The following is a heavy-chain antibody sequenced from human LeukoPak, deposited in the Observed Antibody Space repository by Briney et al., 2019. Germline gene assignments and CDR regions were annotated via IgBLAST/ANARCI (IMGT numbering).Heavy chain of an antibody. CDR2: ISGRGGGT. J-gene: IGHJ4*02. D-gene: IGHD5-24*01. V-gene: IGHV3-23*01. CDR1: GFTFRSYA. Sequence: GGSLRLSCVASGFTFRSYAMSWVRQAPGKGLEWVSGISGRGGGTYYADSVKGRFTISRDNSKNTLYLQMNSLRAEDAAVYYCAKDAGDGYTAYYFDYWGQGTLVTVSS. CDR3: AKDAGDGYTAYYFDY.